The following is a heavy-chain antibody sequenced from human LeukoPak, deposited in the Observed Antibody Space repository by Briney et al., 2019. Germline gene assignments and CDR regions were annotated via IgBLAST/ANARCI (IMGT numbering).Heavy chain of an antibody. CDR1: GFTFSSYA. V-gene: IGHV3-23*01. J-gene: IGHJ5*02. CDR2: ISGSGGST. D-gene: IGHD3-10*01. Sequence: GGSLRLSCAASGFTFSSYAMSLVRQAPGKGLEWVSAISGSGGSTYDAVSVKGRITISRDNTKNTLYLQMNSLSAEDTAVYYCAKDFSRITMGCFDLWGQGTLVTVSS. CDR3: AKDFSRITMGCFDL.